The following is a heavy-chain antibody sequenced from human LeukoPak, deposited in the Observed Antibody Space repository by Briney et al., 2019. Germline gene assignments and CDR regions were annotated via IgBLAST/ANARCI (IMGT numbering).Heavy chain of an antibody. CDR3: VRSDEEAYYFDY. Sequence: PGGSLRLSCAASGFTFSSYAMHWVRQAPGKGLEWVAVISYDGSNKYYADSVKGRFTISRDNSKNTLYLQMNSLRAEDTAVYYCVRSDEEAYYFDYWGQGTLVTVSS. J-gene: IGHJ4*02. V-gene: IGHV3-30-3*01. CDR2: ISYDGSNK. CDR1: GFTFSSYA.